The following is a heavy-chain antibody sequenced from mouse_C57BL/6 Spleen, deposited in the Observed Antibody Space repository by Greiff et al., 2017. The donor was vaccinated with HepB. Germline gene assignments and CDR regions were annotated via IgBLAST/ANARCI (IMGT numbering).Heavy chain of an antibody. D-gene: IGHD2-13*01. CDR1: GFTFSSYA. J-gene: IGHJ2*01. CDR3: AREGLSTMVAFDY. CDR2: ISDGGSYT. V-gene: IGHV5-4*01. Sequence: EVKLMESGGGLVKPGGSLKLSCAASGFTFSSYAMSWVRQTPEKRLEWVATISDGGSYTYYPDNVKGRFTISRDNAKNNLYLQMSHLKSEDTAMYYCAREGLSTMVAFDYWGQGTTLTVSS.